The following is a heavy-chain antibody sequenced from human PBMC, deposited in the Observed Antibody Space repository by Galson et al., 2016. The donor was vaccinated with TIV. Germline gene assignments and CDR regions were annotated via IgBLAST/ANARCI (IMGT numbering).Heavy chain of an antibody. D-gene: IGHD4-23*01. V-gene: IGHV3-23*01. CDR2: VSGSGDST. CDR1: GFTLRNYV. J-gene: IGHJ6*02. Sequence: SLRLSCAASGFTLRNYVMSWVRRAPGKGLEWVSVVSGSGDSTYYADSVRGRFIISRDNSKNTLSLQMNSLGPEDTAVYYCAKRRVLTPRYPYNYGMGVWGQGPAVTVSS. CDR3: AKRRVLTPRYPYNYGMGV.